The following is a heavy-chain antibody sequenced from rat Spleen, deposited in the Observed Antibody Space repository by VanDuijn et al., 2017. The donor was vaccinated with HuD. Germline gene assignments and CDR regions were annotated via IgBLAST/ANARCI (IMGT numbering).Heavy chain of an antibody. CDR2: IIYDGTRT. CDR1: GFTFGDYN. Sequence: EVQLVESGGGLVQPGGSLKLSCAASGFTFGDYNMAWVRQAPKKGLEWVATIIYDGTRTFYPDSVKGRFTISRDNAKSTLYLQMDSLTSEDTATYSCATGPRILRIDWFAYCGQVTLVTVSS. D-gene: IGHD1-6*01. CDR3: ATGPRILRIDWFAY. V-gene: IGHV5S10*01. J-gene: IGHJ3*01.